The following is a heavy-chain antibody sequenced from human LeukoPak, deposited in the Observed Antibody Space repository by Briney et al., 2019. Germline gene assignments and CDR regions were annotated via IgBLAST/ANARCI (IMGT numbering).Heavy chain of an antibody. Sequence: EASVKVSCKASGYTFTSYGISWVRQAPGQGLEWMGWISAYNGNTNYAQKLQGRVTMTTDTSTSTAYMELRSLRSDDTAVYYCAADPGCGSCYDYYYYGMDVWGQGTTVTVSS. D-gene: IGHD2-15*01. J-gene: IGHJ6*02. V-gene: IGHV1-18*01. CDR2: ISAYNGNT. CDR1: GYTFTSYG. CDR3: AADPGCGSCYDYYYYGMDV.